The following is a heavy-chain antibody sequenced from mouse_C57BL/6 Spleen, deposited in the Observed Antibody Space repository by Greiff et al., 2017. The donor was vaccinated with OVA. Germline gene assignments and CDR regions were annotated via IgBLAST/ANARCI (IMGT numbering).Heavy chain of an antibody. CDR2: ISGGGGNT. Sequence: EVKLEESGGGLVKPGGSLKLSCAASGFTFSSYTMSWVRQTPEKRLEWVATISGGGGNTYYPDSVKGRFTISRDNAKNTLYLQMSSLRSEDTALYYCARLTTVRGYFDYWGQGTTLTVSS. D-gene: IGHD1-1*01. CDR1: GFTFSSYT. CDR3: ARLTTVRGYFDY. V-gene: IGHV5-9*01. J-gene: IGHJ2*01.